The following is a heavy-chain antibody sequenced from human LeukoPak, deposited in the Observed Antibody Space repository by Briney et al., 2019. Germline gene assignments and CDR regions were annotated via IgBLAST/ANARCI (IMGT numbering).Heavy chain of an antibody. J-gene: IGHJ6*03. CDR2: IYYSGST. Sequence: PSETLSITCTVSGGSISSYYWSWIRQPPGKGLEWIGYIYYSGSTNYNPSLKSRVTISVDTSKNQFSLKLSSVTAADTAVYYCARGYGGIYYYYMDVWGKGTTVTVSS. CDR1: GGSISSYY. V-gene: IGHV4-59*12. D-gene: IGHD3-16*01. CDR3: ARGYGGIYYYYMDV.